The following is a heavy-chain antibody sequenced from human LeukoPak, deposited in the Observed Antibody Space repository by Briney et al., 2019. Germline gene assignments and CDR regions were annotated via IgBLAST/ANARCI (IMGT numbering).Heavy chain of an antibody. J-gene: IGHJ6*02. CDR1: GFTFSGSA. CDR3: TRQGDSGYSYGAQGMDV. V-gene: IGHV3-73*01. D-gene: IGHD5-18*01. CDR2: IRSKANSYAT. Sequence: QPGGSLKLSCAASGFTFSGSAMHWVRQASGKGLEWVGRIRSKANSYATAYAASVKGRFTISRDDSKNTAYLQMNSLKTEDTAVYYCTRQGDSGYSYGAQGMDVWGQGTTVTVSS.